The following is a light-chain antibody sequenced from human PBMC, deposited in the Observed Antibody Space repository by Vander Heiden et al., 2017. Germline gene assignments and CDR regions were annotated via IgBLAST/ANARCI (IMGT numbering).Light chain of an antibody. CDR3: QQSYSSPFT. Sequence: DIQMHQSPSSLSASVGDRVTIPCRASQSISDYLNWYQQKPGKAPNLLIYAASSLRSGVPSRFSGSGSGTDFALTISSLQPEDFATYYCQQSYSSPFTFGPGTKVDIK. V-gene: IGKV1-39*01. CDR2: AAS. J-gene: IGKJ3*01. CDR1: QSISDY.